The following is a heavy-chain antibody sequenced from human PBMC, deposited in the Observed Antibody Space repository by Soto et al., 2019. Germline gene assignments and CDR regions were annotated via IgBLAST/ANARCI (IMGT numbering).Heavy chain of an antibody. D-gene: IGHD6-19*01. J-gene: IGHJ5*02. CDR2: IPSDGNNK. CDR1: GFTFSSYV. CDR3: ARELCSSGSCGWFCR. Sequence: QVPLVESGGGVVQPGRSLRLSCAASGFTFSSYVMWWVRQAPGKGLEWVAAIPSDGNNKYYTDSVEGRFTISRDNSKDSLYLEMDSLRGVETAVYSCARELCSSGSCGWFCRWGQGTPVSVPS. V-gene: IGHV3-30-3*01.